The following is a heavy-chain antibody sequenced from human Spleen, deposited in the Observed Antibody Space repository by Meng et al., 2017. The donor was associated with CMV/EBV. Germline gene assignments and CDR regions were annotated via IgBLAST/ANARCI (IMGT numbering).Heavy chain of an antibody. CDR2: INHSGST. V-gene: IGHV4-34*01. J-gene: IGHJ5*02. CDR1: GGSFSGYY. Sequence: QGQLQQWGAGLLKPSETLSLTCAVYGGSFSGYYWSWIRQPPGKGLEWIGEINHSGSTNYNPSLKSRVTISVDTSKNQFSLKLSSVTAADTAVYYCARGQIAAGFDPWGQGTLVTVSS. D-gene: IGHD6-13*01. CDR3: ARGQIAAGFDP.